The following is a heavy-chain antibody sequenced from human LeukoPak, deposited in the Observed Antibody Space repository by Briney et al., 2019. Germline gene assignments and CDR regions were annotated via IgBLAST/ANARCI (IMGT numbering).Heavy chain of an antibody. CDR2: INHSGST. D-gene: IGHD1-26*01. CDR1: GGSFSGYY. J-gene: IGHJ4*02. V-gene: IGHV4-34*01. CDR3: ARYSGSYYSFDY. Sequence: SETLSLTCAVYGGSFSGYYWSWIRQPPGKGLEWIGEINHSGSTNYNPSLESRVTISVDTSKNQFSLKLSSVTAADTAVYYCARYSGSYYSFDYWGQGTLVTVSS.